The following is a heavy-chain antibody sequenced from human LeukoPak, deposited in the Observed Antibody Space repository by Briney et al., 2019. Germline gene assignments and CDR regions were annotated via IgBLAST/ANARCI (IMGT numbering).Heavy chain of an antibody. J-gene: IGHJ5*02. V-gene: IGHV4-59*01. Sequence: PSETLSLTCTVSGGSISSYYWSWLRQPPGKGLEWIGYIYYIGSTNYNPSLKSRVTISVDTSKNQFSLNLSSVTAADTAVYYCARGYCSGGSCNWFDPWGQGTLVTVSS. CDR2: IYYIGST. CDR1: GGSISSYY. D-gene: IGHD2-15*01. CDR3: ARGYCSGGSCNWFDP.